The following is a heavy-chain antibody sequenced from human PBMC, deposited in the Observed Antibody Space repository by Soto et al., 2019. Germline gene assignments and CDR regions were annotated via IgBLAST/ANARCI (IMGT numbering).Heavy chain of an antibody. CDR2: INAGNGNT. V-gene: IGHV1-3*01. CDR1: GYTFTSYA. J-gene: IGHJ4*02. CDR3: ARAIRYYDSSGYATPPRFDY. D-gene: IGHD3-22*01. Sequence: ASVKVSCKASGYTFTSYAMHWVRQAPGQRLEWMGWINAGNGNTKYSQKFQGRVTITRDTSASTAYMELSSLRSEDTAVYYCARAIRYYDSSGYATPPRFDYWGQGTLVTVSS.